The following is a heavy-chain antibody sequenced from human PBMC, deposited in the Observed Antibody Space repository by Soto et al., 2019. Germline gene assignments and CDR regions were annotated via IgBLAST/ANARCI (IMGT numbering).Heavy chain of an antibody. Sequence: QLQLQESGPGLVKPSETLSLTCTVSGGSISSSSYYWGWIRQPPGKGLEWIGSIYYSGSTYYNPSLKSRVTISVDTSKNQFSLKLSSVTAADTAVYYCYPESMVRGVGNWFDPWGQGTLVTVSS. CDR1: GGSISSSSYY. D-gene: IGHD3-10*01. V-gene: IGHV4-39*01. CDR2: IYYSGST. CDR3: YPESMVRGVGNWFDP. J-gene: IGHJ5*02.